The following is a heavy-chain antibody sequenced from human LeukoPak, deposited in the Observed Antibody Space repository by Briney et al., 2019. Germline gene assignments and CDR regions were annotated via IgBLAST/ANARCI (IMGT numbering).Heavy chain of an antibody. V-gene: IGHV1-69*04. CDR1: GGTFSSYA. J-gene: IGHJ6*02. Sequence: EASVKVSCKASGGTFSSYAISWVRQAPGQGLEWMGRIIPILGIANYAQKFQGRVTITADKSTSTAYMELSSLRSDDTAVYFCARVDYRDYYYGMDVWGQGTTVTVSS. CDR3: ARVDYRDYYYGMDV. D-gene: IGHD4-11*01. CDR2: IIPILGIA.